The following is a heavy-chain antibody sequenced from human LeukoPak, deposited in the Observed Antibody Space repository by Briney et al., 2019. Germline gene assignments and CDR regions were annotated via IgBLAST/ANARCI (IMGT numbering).Heavy chain of an antibody. CDR2: IYYSGST. CDR1: GGSISSYY. Sequence: TPSETLSLTCTVSGGSISSYYWSWIRQPPGKGLEWIGYIYYSGSTNYNPSLKSRVTISVDTSKNQFSLKLSSVTAADTAVYYCARSGTVTTFYYNYYMDVWGKGTTVTVSS. V-gene: IGHV4-59*01. J-gene: IGHJ6*03. CDR3: ARSGTVTTFYYNYYMDV. D-gene: IGHD4-17*01.